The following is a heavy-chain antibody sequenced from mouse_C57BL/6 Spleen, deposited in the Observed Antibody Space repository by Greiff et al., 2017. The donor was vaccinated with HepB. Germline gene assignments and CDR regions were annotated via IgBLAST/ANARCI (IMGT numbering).Heavy chain of an antibody. J-gene: IGHJ4*01. D-gene: IGHD2-12*01. CDR3: ARPPYEEAMDY. CDR2: ISDGGSYT. V-gene: IGHV5-4*01. Sequence: EVQGVESGGGLVKPGGSLKLSCAASGFTFSSYAMSWVRQTPEKRLEWVATISDGGSYTYYQDNVKGRFTISRDNAKNNLYLQMSHLKSEDTAMFYGARPPYEEAMDYWGQGTSVTVSS. CDR1: GFTFSSYA.